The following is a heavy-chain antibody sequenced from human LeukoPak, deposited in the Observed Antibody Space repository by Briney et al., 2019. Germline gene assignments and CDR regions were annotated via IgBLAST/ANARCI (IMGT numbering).Heavy chain of an antibody. D-gene: IGHD4-11*01. CDR1: GYTFTGYY. Sequence: ASVKVSCKASGYTFTGYYMHWVRQAPGQGLEWMGRINPNSGGTNYAQKFQGRVTMTRDSSITTAYMELSRLRSDDTAVYYCARDQDYSNYVAEYWGQGTLVTVSS. V-gene: IGHV1-2*06. CDR2: INPNSGGT. CDR3: ARDQDYSNYVAEY. J-gene: IGHJ4*02.